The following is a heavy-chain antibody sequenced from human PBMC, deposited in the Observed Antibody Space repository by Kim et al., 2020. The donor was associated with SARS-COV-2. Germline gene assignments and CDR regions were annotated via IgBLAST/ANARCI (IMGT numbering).Heavy chain of an antibody. J-gene: IGHJ4*02. V-gene: IGHV4-59*01. CDR3: ARVSIAVAADFDY. Sequence: YHPSLKSRITISVDTSKNQFSLKLSSVTAADTAVYYCARVSIAVAADFDYWGQGTLVTVSS. D-gene: IGHD6-19*01.